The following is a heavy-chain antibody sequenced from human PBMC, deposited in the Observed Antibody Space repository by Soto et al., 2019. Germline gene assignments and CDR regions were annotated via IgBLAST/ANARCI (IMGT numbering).Heavy chain of an antibody. J-gene: IGHJ6*03. CDR2: IGTSTGTI. CDR1: GFSFSDYY. CDR3: VRRRDYLDV. Sequence: QEYLVEYGGDLVKPGGSLRLSCAASGFSFSDYYMSWVRQAPGKGLEWILYIGTSTGTIYYADSVKGRFTISSDSANNSLYLQMKSLRVEDTAVYYCVRRRDYLDVWGKGTTVTVSS. V-gene: IGHV3-11*01.